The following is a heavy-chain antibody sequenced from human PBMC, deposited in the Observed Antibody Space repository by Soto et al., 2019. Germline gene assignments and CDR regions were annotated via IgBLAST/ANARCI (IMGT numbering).Heavy chain of an antibody. CDR3: ARFDYYDSSGYLDFGPK. CDR1: GGSISTSDYY. J-gene: IGHJ4*02. CDR2: IYYSGSA. Sequence: SETLSLTCTVSGGSISTSDYYWGWIRQPPGKGLEWIGNIYYSGSASYNPSLKSRVAISIDTSKNQFSLKLSSVTAADTAVYYCARFDYYDSSGYLDFGPKWXQGTLVTVSS. V-gene: IGHV4-39*07. D-gene: IGHD3-22*01.